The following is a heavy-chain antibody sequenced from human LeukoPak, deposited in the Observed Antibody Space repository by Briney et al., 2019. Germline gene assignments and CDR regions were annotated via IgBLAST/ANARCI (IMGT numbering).Heavy chain of an antibody. CDR2: ISVSGGST. J-gene: IGHJ5*02. Sequence: GGTLRLSCAASGFTLSSYGMNWLRQAPGKGLEWVSGISVSGGSTYYADSVKGPFTTSGANSKNSLYLQMNRLRAKDAAVYYCAKCPLGGDYCANWFDPWGQGTLVTVSS. D-gene: IGHD4-17*01. V-gene: IGHV3-23*01. CDR1: GFTLSSYG. CDR3: AKCPLGGDYCANWFDP.